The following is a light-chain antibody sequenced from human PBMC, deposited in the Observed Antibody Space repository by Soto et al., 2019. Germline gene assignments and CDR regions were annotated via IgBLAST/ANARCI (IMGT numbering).Light chain of an antibody. V-gene: IGKV3-20*01. CDR2: AAS. CDR1: QSVTSSY. J-gene: IGKJ2*01. CDR3: QQYGSTPPT. Sequence: IVLTQSPGTLSLSPGERATLSCRASQSVTSSYLAWYQRKPGQAPRLLIFAASTRATGIPDRFSGSGSGTDFTLTICRLEPEDFALYYCQQYGSTPPTFGQGTKVEIK.